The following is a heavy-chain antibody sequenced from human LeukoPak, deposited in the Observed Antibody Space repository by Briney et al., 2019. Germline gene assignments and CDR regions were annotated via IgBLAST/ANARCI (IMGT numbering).Heavy chain of an antibody. CDR2: ISGSGGST. V-gene: IGHV3-23*01. Sequence: QSGGSLRLSCAASGFTFSSYAMSWVRQAPGKGLEWVSAISGSGGSTYYADSVKGRFTISRDNSKNTLYLQMNSLRAEDTAVYYCASVEMATIYYYYGMDVWGQGTTVTVSS. J-gene: IGHJ6*02. D-gene: IGHD5-12*01. CDR1: GFTFSSYA. CDR3: ASVEMATIYYYYGMDV.